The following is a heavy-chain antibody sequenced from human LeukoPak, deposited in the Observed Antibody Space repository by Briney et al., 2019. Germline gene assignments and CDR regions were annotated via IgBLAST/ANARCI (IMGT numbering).Heavy chain of an antibody. CDR1: GFIFSDYY. Sequence: GGSLRLSCAASGFIFSDYYMTWMRQAPGRGLEWVSYISSSGSSTNYADSVKGRFTISRDNAKKSLYLQMNSLRAEDTAVYYCARVPGKYAFDIWGQGTMVSVSS. J-gene: IGHJ3*02. CDR2: ISSSGSST. V-gene: IGHV3-11*05. CDR3: ARVPGKYAFDI.